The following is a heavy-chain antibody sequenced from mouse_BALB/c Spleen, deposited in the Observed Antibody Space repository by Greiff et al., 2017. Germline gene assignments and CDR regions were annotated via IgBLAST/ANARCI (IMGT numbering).Heavy chain of an antibody. D-gene: IGHD2-3*01. CDR3: AKGGLLPSYAMDY. CDR1: GFTFSSYA. CDR2: ISSGGST. V-gene: IGHV5-6-5*01. J-gene: IGHJ4*01. Sequence: EVKLVESGGGLVKPGGSLKLSCAASGFTFSSYAMSWVRQTPEKRLEWVASISSGGSTYYPDSVKGRFTISRDNARNILYLQMSSLRSEDTAMYYCAKGGLLPSYAMDYWGQGTSVTVSS.